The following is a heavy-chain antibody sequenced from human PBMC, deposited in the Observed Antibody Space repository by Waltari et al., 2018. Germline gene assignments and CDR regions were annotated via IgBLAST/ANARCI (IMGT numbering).Heavy chain of an antibody. CDR1: GASFSGYY. V-gene: IGHV4-34*01. CDR2: INHSGIT. J-gene: IGHJ6*03. Sequence: QLQLQPWGAGTVTPPETLSLPRAVIGASFSGYYWSWLPQPPGKGLEWNGEINHSGITNYNPSLKSRVTISVDTSKNQFSLKLSSVTAADTAVYYCARGNGSGYYYYYYYYMDVWGKGTTVTVSS. CDR3: ARGNGSGYYYYYYYYMDV. D-gene: IGHD3-22*01.